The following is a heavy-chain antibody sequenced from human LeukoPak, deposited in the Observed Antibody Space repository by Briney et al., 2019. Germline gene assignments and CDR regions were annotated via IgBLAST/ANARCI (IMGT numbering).Heavy chain of an antibody. CDR2: IRSKAYGGTT. Sequence: GGSLRLSCTASGFTFGDYAMSWVRQAPGKGLEWVGFIRSKAYGGTTEYAASVKGRFTISRDDSKSIAYLQMNSLKTEDTAVYYCTRDLPLTWYDGGDYYYYYGMDVWGQGTTVTVSS. CDR3: TRDLPLTWYDGGDYYYYYGMDV. D-gene: IGHD1-1*01. V-gene: IGHV3-49*04. J-gene: IGHJ6*02. CDR1: GFTFGDYA.